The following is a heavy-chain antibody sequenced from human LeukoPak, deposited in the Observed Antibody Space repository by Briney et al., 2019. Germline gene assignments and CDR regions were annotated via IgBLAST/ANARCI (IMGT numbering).Heavy chain of an antibody. CDR1: GFTFSSYG. J-gene: IGHJ4*02. CDR2: IGYDGRNK. CDR3: AKDNAYYYADY. Sequence: GGSLRLSCAASGFTFSSYGIHWVRQAPGKGLEWVTFIGYDGRNKYYADSVRGRFTISRDNSKNTLYLQMNSLRAEDTAVYYCAKDNAYYYADYWGQGTLVTVSS. D-gene: IGHD3-10*01. V-gene: IGHV3-30*02.